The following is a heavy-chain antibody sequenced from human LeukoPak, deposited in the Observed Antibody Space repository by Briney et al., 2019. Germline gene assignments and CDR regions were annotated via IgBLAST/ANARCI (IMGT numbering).Heavy chain of an antibody. Sequence: GESLKISCKGSGYSFTNYWIGWVRQMPGKGLEWMGIIYPGDSDTRYSPSFQGQVTISADKSIITAYLQWSSLKASDTAMYYCARHGGSSGYGDYYYYYMDVWGKGTTVTVSS. J-gene: IGHJ6*03. D-gene: IGHD5-12*01. CDR1: GYSFTNYW. V-gene: IGHV5-51*01. CDR2: IYPGDSDT. CDR3: ARHGGSSGYGDYYYYYMDV.